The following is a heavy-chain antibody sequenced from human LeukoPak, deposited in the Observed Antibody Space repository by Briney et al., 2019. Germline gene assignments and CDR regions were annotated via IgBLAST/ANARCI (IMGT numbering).Heavy chain of an antibody. CDR3: ARDESFDP. CDR1: GGSISSSSYY. V-gene: IGHV4-39*07. CDR2: IYTSGST. J-gene: IGHJ5*02. Sequence: PSETLSLTCTVSGGSISSSSYYWGWIRQPPGKGLEWIGRIYTSGSTNYNPSLKSRVTISVDTSKNQFSLKLSSVTAADTAVYYCARDESFDPWGQGTLVTVSS.